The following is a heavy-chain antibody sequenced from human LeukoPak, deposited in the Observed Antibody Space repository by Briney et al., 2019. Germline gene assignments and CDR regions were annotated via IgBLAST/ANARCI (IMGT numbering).Heavy chain of an antibody. D-gene: IGHD5-12*01. CDR1: GGSFSSYT. CDR3: ARAQVDSDAFDI. J-gene: IGHJ3*02. CDR2: IIPILNIT. Sequence: ASVKVSCKASGGSFSSYTINWVRQAPGQGLEWMGRIIPILNITNYAQKFQGRVTITADKSTSTAYMDLNSLRSEDTALYYYARAQVDSDAFDIWGQGTMVTVSS. V-gene: IGHV1-69*02.